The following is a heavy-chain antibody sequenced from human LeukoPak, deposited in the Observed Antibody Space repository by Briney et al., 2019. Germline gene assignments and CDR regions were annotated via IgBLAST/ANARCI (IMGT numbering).Heavy chain of an antibody. CDR1: GGSISSYY. D-gene: IGHD3-3*01. V-gene: IGHV4-59*12. CDR3: ASLYYDFWSGYFHY. J-gene: IGHJ4*02. CDR2: IYYSGST. Sequence: PSETLSLTCTVSGGSISSYYWSWIRQPPGKGLEWVGYIYYSGSTNYNPSLKSRVTISVDTSKNQFSLKLSSVTAADTAVYYCASLYYDFWSGYFHYWGQGTLVTVSS.